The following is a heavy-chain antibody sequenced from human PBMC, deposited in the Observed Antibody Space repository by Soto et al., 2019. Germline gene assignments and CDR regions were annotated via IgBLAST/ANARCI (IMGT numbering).Heavy chain of an antibody. CDR3: ARGGDGSGSESVFDI. CDR2: TIPILDIT. Sequence: QVQLVQSGAVVKKPGSSMKVSCKTSGGTFSTYPITWVRQAPGQGLEWMGRTIPILDITDYAQKFQGRVTITADKSTTTAYMELSSLKFEDTAVYYCARGGDGSGSESVFDIW. V-gene: IGHV1-69*02. D-gene: IGHD3-22*01. CDR1: GGTFSTYP. J-gene: IGHJ3*02.